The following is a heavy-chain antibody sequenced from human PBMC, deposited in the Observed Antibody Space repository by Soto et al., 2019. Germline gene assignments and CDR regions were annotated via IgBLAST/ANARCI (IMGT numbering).Heavy chain of an antibody. Sequence: GGSLRLSCAASGFTFSSYAMSWVRQAPGKGLEWVSAISGSGGSTYYADSVKGRSTISRDNSKNTLYLQMNSLRAEDTAVYYCAKDSWTGFYRPYNGSAPGGQETLAT. CDR1: GFTFSSYA. V-gene: IGHV3-23*01. J-gene: IGHJ5*02. CDR3: AKDSWTGFYRPYNGSAP. CDR2: ISGSGGST. D-gene: IGHD3-9*01.